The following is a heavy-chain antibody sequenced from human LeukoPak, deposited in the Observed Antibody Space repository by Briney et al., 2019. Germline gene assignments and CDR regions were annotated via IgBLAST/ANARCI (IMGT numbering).Heavy chain of an antibody. CDR1: GYTFISYS. D-gene: IGHD1-26*01. CDR3: ARDNSVGDNAWWFDP. J-gene: IGHJ5*02. V-gene: IGHV1-46*01. Sequence: GASVKVSCKASGYTFISYSMNWVRQAPGQGLEWMGLINPTGGSTGYAQKFQGRVTMTRDMSTSTDYMELSSLRSEDTAIYYCARDNSVGDNAWWFDPWGQGTLVTVSS. CDR2: INPTGGST.